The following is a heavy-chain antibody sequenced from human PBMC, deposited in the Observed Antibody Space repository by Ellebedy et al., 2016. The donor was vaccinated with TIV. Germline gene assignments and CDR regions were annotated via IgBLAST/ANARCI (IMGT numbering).Heavy chain of an antibody. CDR2: ISADGRET. Sequence: PGESLKISCAASGFTFSNYDMSWVRQAPGKGLEWVSLISADGRETYYTNSVKGRFTIPRDNSKSTLYLQMNSLRAEDTAVYYCAKKVGTGLSLDYWGQGMLVTVSS. CDR1: GFTFSNYD. D-gene: IGHD2/OR15-2a*01. CDR3: AKKVGTGLSLDY. J-gene: IGHJ4*02. V-gene: IGHV3-23*01.